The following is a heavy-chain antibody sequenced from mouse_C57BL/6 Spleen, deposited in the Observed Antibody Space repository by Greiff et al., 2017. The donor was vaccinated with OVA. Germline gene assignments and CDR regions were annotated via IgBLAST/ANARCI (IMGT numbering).Heavy chain of an antibody. CDR1: GYSITSGYY. V-gene: IGHV3-6*01. CDR3: ARDRDDYDGPWFAY. CDR2: ISYDGST. Sequence: EVQLQQSGPGLVKPSQSLSLTCSVTGYSITSGYYWNWIRQFPGNKLEWMGYISYDGSTNYNPSLKNRISITRDTSKNQFFLKLNSVTTEDTATYYCARDRDDYDGPWFAYWGQGTLVTVSA. D-gene: IGHD2-4*01. J-gene: IGHJ3*01.